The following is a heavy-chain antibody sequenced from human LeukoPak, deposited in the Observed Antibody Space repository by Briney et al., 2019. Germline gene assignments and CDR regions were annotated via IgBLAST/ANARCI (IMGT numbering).Heavy chain of an antibody. V-gene: IGHV1-2*02. D-gene: IGHD6-13*01. J-gene: IGHJ6*03. CDR1: GYTFTGYY. CDR3: ARSSPPTYYHFYYYMDV. Sequence: ASVKVSCKASGYTFTGYYMHWVRQAPGQGLEWMGWINPNSGGAKFAQNFQGRVIMTTDTSISTAYMELTSLRSDDTAVYYCARSSPPTYYHFYYYMDVWGKGSTVTVSS. CDR2: INPNSGGA.